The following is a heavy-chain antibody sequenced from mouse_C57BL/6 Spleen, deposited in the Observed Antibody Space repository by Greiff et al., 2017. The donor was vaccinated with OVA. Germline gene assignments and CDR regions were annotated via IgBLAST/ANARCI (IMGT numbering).Heavy chain of an antibody. CDR3: AQDSSGYSFAY. CDR2: IYPGDGDT. CDR1: GYAFSSSW. Sequence: QVHVKQSGPELVKPGASVKISCKASGYAFSSSWMNWVKQRPGKGLEWIGRIYPGDGDTNYNGKFKGKATLTADKSSSTAYMQLSSLTSEDSAVYFCAQDSSGYSFAYWGQGTLVTVSA. D-gene: IGHD3-2*02. J-gene: IGHJ3*01. V-gene: IGHV1-82*01.